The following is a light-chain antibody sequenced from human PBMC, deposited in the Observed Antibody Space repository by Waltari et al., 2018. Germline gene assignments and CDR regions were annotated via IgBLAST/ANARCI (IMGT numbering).Light chain of an antibody. Sequence: HSALAQPASVSGSPGQSITISCTGTSSDVGGYNYGSWYQQHPGKAPRLMIYDVNNRPSGVSNRFSGSKSGNTASLTISGLQAEDEADYYCSSFTRTNSWVFGGGTKLTVL. CDR2: DVN. V-gene: IGLV2-14*03. CDR1: SSDVGGYNY. J-gene: IGLJ3*02. CDR3: SSFTRTNSWV.